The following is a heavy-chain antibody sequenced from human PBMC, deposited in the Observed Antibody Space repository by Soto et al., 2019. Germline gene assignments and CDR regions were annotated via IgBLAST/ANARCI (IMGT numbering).Heavy chain of an antibody. CDR3: AKVMAFDYYDSSGYYSFDY. V-gene: IGHV3-23*01. Sequence: PGGSLRLSCAASGFTFSSYAMSWVRQAPGKGLEWVSAISGSGGSTYYADSVKGRFTISRDNSKNTLYLQMNSLRAEDTAVYYCAKVMAFDYYDSSGYYSFDYWGQGTLVTVSS. CDR1: GFTFSSYA. CDR2: ISGSGGST. J-gene: IGHJ4*02. D-gene: IGHD3-22*01.